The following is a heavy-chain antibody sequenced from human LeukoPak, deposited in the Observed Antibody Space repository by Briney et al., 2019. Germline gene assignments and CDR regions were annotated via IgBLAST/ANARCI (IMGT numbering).Heavy chain of an antibody. V-gene: IGHV3-74*01. Sequence: GGSLRLSCAASGFTFSSYWMHWVRQAPGKGLVWVSRINSDGSSTSYADSVKGRFTISRDNSKNTLYPQMNSLRAEDTAVYYCANWYYYDSSGYYFWGQGTLVTVSS. CDR2: INSDGSST. D-gene: IGHD3-22*01. CDR1: GFTFSSYW. J-gene: IGHJ4*02. CDR3: ANWYYYDSSGYYF.